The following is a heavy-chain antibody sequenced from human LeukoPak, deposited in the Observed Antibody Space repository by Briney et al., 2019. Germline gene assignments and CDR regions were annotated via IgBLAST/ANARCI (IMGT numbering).Heavy chain of an antibody. D-gene: IGHD3-16*01. CDR1: GFTFSNAW. V-gene: IGHV3-15*01. Sequence: PGGSLRLSCAASGFTFSNAWMSWVRQAPGKGLEWVGRIKSKTDGGTTDYAAPVKGRFTISRDDSKNTLYLQMNSLKTEDTAMYYCTPLIPRGLRFDYWGQGTLVTVSS. CDR3: TPLIPRGLRFDY. J-gene: IGHJ4*02. CDR2: IKSKTDGGTT.